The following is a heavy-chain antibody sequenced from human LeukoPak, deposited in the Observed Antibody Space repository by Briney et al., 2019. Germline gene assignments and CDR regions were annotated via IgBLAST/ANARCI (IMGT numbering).Heavy chain of an antibody. CDR2: ISAYNGNT. Sequence: ASVKVSCKASGYTFTSYGISWVRQAPGQGLEWMGWISAYNGNTNYAQKLQGRVTMTTDTSTSTAYMELRSLRSDDTAVYYCARDEAIFGAGYYYGMDVWGQGTTVTVSS. CDR1: GYTFTSYG. J-gene: IGHJ6*02. CDR3: ARDEAIFGAGYYYGMDV. D-gene: IGHD3-3*01. V-gene: IGHV1-18*01.